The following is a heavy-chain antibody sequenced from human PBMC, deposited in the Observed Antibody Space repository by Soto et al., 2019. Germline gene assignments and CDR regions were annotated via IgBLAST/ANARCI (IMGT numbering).Heavy chain of an antibody. CDR2: ISYDGSNK. CDR3: ARVDYDSSSYYGSLGTY. V-gene: IGHV3-30-3*01. Sequence: GGSLRLSCAASGFTFSSYAMHWVRQAPGKGLEWVAVISYDGSNKYYADSVKGRFTISRDNSKNTLYLQMNSLRAEDTAVYYCARVDYDSSSYYGSLGTYWGQGTLVTVSS. D-gene: IGHD3-22*01. J-gene: IGHJ4*02. CDR1: GFTFSSYA.